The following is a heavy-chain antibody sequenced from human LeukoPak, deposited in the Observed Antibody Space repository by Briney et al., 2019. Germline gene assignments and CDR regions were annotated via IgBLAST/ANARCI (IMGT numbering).Heavy chain of an antibody. CDR2: TWYDGSNK. CDR1: GFIFSSYG. Sequence: GGSLRLSCAASGFIFSSYGMHWVRQAPGKGLEWVAVTWYDGSNKYYADAVKGRFIISRDNAENSLYLQMNSLRAEDTAVYYCARDLSPYSSGWFDYWGQGTLVTVSS. J-gene: IGHJ4*02. CDR3: ARDLSPYSSGWFDY. D-gene: IGHD6-19*01. V-gene: IGHV3-33*01.